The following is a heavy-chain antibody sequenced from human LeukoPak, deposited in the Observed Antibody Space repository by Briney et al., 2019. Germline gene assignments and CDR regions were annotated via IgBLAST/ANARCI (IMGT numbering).Heavy chain of an antibody. CDR1: GYTFTSYD. CDR3: ARGRSTGYPYYFDY. D-gene: IGHD5-12*01. CDR2: MNPNSGST. J-gene: IGHJ4*02. V-gene: IGHV1-8*02. Sequence: PTLKPSCKASGYTFTSYDINWVRQATGQGLEWMGWMNPNSGSTGYAQKFQGRVTITRNTSISTAYMGLVGLRSEDTAVYYCARGRSTGYPYYFDYWGQGTLVTVSS.